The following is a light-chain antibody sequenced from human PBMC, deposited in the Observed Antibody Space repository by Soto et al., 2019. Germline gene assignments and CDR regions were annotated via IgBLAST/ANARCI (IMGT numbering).Light chain of an antibody. J-gene: IGKJ4*01. CDR2: AAS. CDR1: QGTSSY. V-gene: IGKV1-9*01. CDR3: QRSYNAP. Sequence: GESGSRTCRPSQGTSSYLAWYQQEPGKAPKLLIYAASTLQSGVPSRFSVSQSGTDFTLTTSSLQPDDVATYYGQRSYNAPFGGGTKVDIK.